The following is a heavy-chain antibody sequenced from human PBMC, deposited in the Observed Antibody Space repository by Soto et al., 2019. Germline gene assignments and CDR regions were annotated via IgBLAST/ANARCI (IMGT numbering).Heavy chain of an antibody. CDR2: IYYSGST. CDR3: AREYYYDSSGFDY. J-gene: IGHJ4*02. CDR1: DVSISSGGYY. D-gene: IGHD3-22*01. Sequence: SETLSLTCTVSDVSISSGGYYWTWIRQHPQKGLEWIGHIYYSGSTYYNPSLKSRVTVSVDTSKNQFSLKLSSVTAADTAVYYCAREYYYDSSGFDYWGQGTLVTVSS. V-gene: IGHV4-31*03.